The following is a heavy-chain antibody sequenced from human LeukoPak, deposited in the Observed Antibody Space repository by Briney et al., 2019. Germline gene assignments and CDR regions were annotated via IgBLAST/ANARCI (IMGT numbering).Heavy chain of an antibody. CDR3: AKEGITGAMYNWFDP. D-gene: IGHD1-7*01. CDR1: GFTFNSYA. CDR2: IWYDGTKK. J-gene: IGHJ5*02. Sequence: GGSLRLSCAASGFTFNSYAVVWVRQAPGKGLEWVAAIWYDGTKKYNEDSVKGRFTISRDNSQEALYLQMNSLRAEDTAVYYCAKEGITGAMYNWFDPWGPGTLVTVSS. V-gene: IGHV3-33*06.